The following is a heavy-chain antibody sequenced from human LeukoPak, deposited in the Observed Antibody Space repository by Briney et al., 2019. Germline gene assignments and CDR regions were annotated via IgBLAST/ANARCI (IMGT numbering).Heavy chain of an antibody. Sequence: GASVKVSCKASGYTFTSYDINWVRQATGQGLEWMGWMNPNSGNTGYAQKFQGRVTMTRNTSISTAYMELSSLRSEDTAVYYCARDWSHYDYVWGSYRFRSYFDYWGQGTLVTVSS. CDR2: MNPNSGNT. J-gene: IGHJ4*02. V-gene: IGHV1-8*01. D-gene: IGHD3-16*02. CDR3: ARDWSHYDYVWGSYRFRSYFDY. CDR1: GYTFTSYD.